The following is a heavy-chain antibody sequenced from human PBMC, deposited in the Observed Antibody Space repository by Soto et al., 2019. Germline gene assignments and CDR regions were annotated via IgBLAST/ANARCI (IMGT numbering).Heavy chain of an antibody. Sequence: QVQLVQSGAEVKKPGASVKVSCKASGYTFTSYAMYWVRQAPGQRLEWMGWINAGNGNTKYSQKFQGSVTITRDTSASTADMELSSLRCEDTAVYSCPRNPGGGFGEFWGQGTLVTVSS. CDR2: INAGNGNT. CDR3: PRNPGGGFGEF. V-gene: IGHV1-3*01. D-gene: IGHD3-10*01. CDR1: GYTFTSYA. J-gene: IGHJ1*01.